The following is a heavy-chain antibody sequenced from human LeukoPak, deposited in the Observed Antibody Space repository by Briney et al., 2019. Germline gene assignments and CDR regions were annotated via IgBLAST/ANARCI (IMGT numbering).Heavy chain of an antibody. Sequence: GSLRLSCAASGFTFSSSEMSWVRQAPGKGLEWVSYISNSGSTIFYAASVKGRFSISRDTAKNSLYLQMNRLRAEDTAVYYCARVKYYYDTSGYYTFDYWGQGTLVTVSS. CDR2: ISNSGSTI. D-gene: IGHD3-22*01. CDR1: GFTFSSSE. J-gene: IGHJ4*02. CDR3: ARVKYYYDTSGYYTFDY. V-gene: IGHV3-48*03.